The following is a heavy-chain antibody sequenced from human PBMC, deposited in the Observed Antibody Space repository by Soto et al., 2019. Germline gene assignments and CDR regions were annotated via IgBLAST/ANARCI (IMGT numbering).Heavy chain of an antibody. V-gene: IGHV1-18*01. CDR2: ISAYNGNT. Sequence: ASVKVSCKASGYTFTSYGISWVRQAPGQGLEWMGWISAYNGNTNYAQKLQGRVTMTTDTSTSTAYMELSSLRSEDTAVYYCARDSGSTDGFMAPFDYWGQGTLVTVSS. CDR3: ARDSGSTDGFMAPFDY. D-gene: IGHD1-1*01. CDR1: GYTFTSYG. J-gene: IGHJ4*02.